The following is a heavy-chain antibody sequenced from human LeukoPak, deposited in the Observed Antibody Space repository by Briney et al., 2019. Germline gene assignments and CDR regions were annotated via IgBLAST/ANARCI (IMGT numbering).Heavy chain of an antibody. CDR1: GYSISSAYF. D-gene: IGHD3-16*02. Sequence: SETLSLTCAVSGYSISSAYFWGWIRQPPGKGLEWIGNIFHTGTTYYNPSLKSRVTISLDTSKNQFSLRLSSVTAADTAVYYCAREGAVGVITLDDAFDIWGQGTMVTVSS. J-gene: IGHJ3*02. CDR3: AREGAVGVITLDDAFDI. V-gene: IGHV4-38-2*02. CDR2: IFHTGTT.